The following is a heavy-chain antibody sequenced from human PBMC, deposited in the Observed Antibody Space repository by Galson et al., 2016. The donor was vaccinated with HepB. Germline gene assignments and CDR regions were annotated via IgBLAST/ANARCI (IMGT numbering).Heavy chain of an antibody. D-gene: IGHD6-13*01. CDR3: SRYGGIPAAGSYGFDP. CDR1: GFTFGDYV. Sequence: LRLSCAASGFTFGDYVMSWFRQAPGKGLEWVGYIRSKAYGGATEYAASVKGRFTISRDDSKSIAYLQMDSLKIEDTAVYYCSRYGGIPAAGSYGFDPWGQGTLVTVSS. J-gene: IGHJ5*02. V-gene: IGHV3-49*03. CDR2: IRSKAYGGAT.